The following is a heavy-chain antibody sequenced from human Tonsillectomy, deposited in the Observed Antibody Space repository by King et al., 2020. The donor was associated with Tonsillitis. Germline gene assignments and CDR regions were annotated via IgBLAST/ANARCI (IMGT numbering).Heavy chain of an antibody. Sequence: VQLVESGGGLVQPGGSLRLSCAASGFTFSTYAMTWVRQAPGKGLEWVAVMSGAGARTYHADSVKGRFTISRDTSKNTLYLQMNSLRAEDTAVYYCAKCPYDFWSGGLYYAMDVWGQGTTVTVSS. CDR2: MSGAGART. V-gene: IGHV3-23*04. CDR1: GFTFSTYA. J-gene: IGHJ6*02. CDR3: AKCPYDFWSGGLYYAMDV. D-gene: IGHD3-3*01.